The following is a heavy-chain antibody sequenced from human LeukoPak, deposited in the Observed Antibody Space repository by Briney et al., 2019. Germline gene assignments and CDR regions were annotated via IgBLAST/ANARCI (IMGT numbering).Heavy chain of an antibody. CDR2: IKTKTDGGTT. V-gene: IGHV3-15*01. Sequence: SGGSLRLSCAASGFTFSNAWMNWVRQAPGKGLEWVGRIKTKTDGGTTDYAAPVRGRFTISRDDSKNTLYLQMNSLKTGDTAIYYCTTDPPSPLFDYWGQGILVTVSS. J-gene: IGHJ4*02. CDR3: TTDPPSPLFDY. CDR1: GFTFSNAW.